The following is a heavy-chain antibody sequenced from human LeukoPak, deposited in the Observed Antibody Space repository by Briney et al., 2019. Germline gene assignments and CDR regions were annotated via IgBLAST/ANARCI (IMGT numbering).Heavy chain of an antibody. CDR2: ISSSSSTI. D-gene: IGHD3-22*01. CDR3: ARDPDSSGYYGDFDY. Sequence: GGSLRLSCAASGFTFSSYSMNWVRQAPGKGLEWVSYISSSSSTIYYADSVKGRFTISRDNAKNSLYLQMNSLRAEDTAVYYCARDPDSSGYYGDFDYWGQGTLVTVSS. J-gene: IGHJ4*02. CDR1: GFTFSSYS. V-gene: IGHV3-48*01.